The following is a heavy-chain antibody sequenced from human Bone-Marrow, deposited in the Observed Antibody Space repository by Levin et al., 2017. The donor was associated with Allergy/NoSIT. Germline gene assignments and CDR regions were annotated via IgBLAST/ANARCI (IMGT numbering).Heavy chain of an antibody. CDR1: NYSISSGFH. V-gene: IGHV4-38-2*01. Sequence: SQTLSLTCAVSNYSISSGFHWGWIRQPPGKGLEWIGSIYQSGNTYYNPSLKSRVTISVDTSKNQFSLRLTSVSAADTAVYYCARTLGYCSGDGCYYYFDYWGQGTLVTVSS. CDR3: ARTLGYCSGDGCYYYFDY. J-gene: IGHJ4*02. D-gene: IGHD2-15*01. CDR2: IYQSGNT.